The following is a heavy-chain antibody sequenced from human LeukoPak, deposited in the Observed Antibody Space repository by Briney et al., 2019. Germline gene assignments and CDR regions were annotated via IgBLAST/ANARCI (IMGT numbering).Heavy chain of an antibody. J-gene: IGHJ6*02. CDR3: ATVRETGGDYEHPYYGMDV. D-gene: IGHD4-17*01. V-gene: IGHV3-30*04. Sequence: QPGRSLRLSCAASGFTFSSYALHWVRQAPGKGLDWVALISYEGSTKYYADSVRGRFTISRDNSKNTLYLQVNSLRPGDTAVYYCATVRETGGDYEHPYYGMDVWGQGTTVTVSS. CDR2: ISYEGSTK. CDR1: GFTFSSYA.